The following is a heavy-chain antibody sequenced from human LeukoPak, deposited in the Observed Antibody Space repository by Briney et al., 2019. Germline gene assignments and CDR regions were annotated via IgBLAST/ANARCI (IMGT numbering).Heavy chain of an antibody. CDR2: ITYDGYYK. V-gene: IGHV3-30*03. CDR1: GFTFSTYG. CDR3: ARDLSPVVRASPMGY. Sequence: GTSLRLSCAASGFTFSTYGMHWVRQAPGKGLELVALITYDGYYKYYSDSVKGRFTISSDTSKNTLSLQMNSLRAEDTAVYYCARDLSPVVRASPMGYWGQGTLVTVSS. J-gene: IGHJ4*02. D-gene: IGHD3-10*01.